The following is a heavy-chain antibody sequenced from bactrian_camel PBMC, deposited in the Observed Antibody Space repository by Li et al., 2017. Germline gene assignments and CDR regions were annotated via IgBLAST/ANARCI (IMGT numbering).Heavy chain of an antibody. V-gene: IGHV3-2*01. Sequence: QLVESGGGLVQPEGSLRLSCAASGFTFSRYYMSWVRQAPGKGLEWVSSIYSDDSDTYYTDSVKGRFTISRDNAKNTMYLQMNSLKSEDTALYYCATSGAVPEHGFGIGEADFGYWGQGTQVTVS. J-gene: IGHJ6*01. CDR2: IYSDDSDT. CDR1: GFTFSRYY. CDR3: ATSGAVPEHGFGIGEADFGY. D-gene: IGHD5*01.